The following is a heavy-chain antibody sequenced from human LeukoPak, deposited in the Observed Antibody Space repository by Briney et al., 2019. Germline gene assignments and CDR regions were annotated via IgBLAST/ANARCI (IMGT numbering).Heavy chain of an antibody. Sequence: SETLSLTCTVSGGSISSYYWSWIRQPPGKGLEWIGYIYYSGSTNYNPSLKSRVTISVDTSKNRFSLKLSSVTAADTAVYYCASLAAAGILNAFDIWGQGTMVTVSS. D-gene: IGHD6-13*01. J-gene: IGHJ3*02. CDR3: ASLAAAGILNAFDI. V-gene: IGHV4-59*01. CDR2: IYYSGST. CDR1: GGSISSYY.